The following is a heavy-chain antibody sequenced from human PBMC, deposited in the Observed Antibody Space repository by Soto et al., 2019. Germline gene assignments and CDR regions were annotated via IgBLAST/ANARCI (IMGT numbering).Heavy chain of an antibody. CDR2: IYSSGST. V-gene: IGHV4-61*01. D-gene: IGHD5-18*01. CDR1: GGSISSSSYY. J-gene: IGHJ4*02. CDR3: ARDHPHSYGVYYFDY. Sequence: TLSLTCTVSGGSISSSSYYWGWIRQSPGKGLEWIGYIYSSGSTHYNPSLQNRVTISIDTSKNQVSLKVNSVTAADTAVYYCARDHPHSYGVYYFDYWGQGTPVTVSS.